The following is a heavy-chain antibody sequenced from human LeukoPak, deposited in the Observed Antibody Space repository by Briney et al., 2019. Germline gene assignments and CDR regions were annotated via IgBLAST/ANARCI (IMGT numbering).Heavy chain of an antibody. CDR3: ARDGLGGAFDI. CDR2: ISYDGGNT. V-gene: IGHV3-30*01. J-gene: IGHJ3*02. Sequence: GGSLRLSCAASGFTFRSHAMHWVRQDPGKGREWVAVISYDGGNTYYVDSVKGRFTISRDNAKNTLYLQMNSLRPEDTAVYYCARDGLGGAFDIWGQGTTVTVSS. CDR1: GFTFRSHA.